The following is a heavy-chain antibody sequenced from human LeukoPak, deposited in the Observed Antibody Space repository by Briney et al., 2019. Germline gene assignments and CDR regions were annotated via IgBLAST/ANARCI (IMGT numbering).Heavy chain of an antibody. J-gene: IGHJ1*01. Sequence: PGGSLRLSCAASGFTFKNYAMSWVRQTPGMGLEWVSAISDNDGSTYYTDSVKGRFTISRDNSKDTVYLQMHHLRAADTALYFCVRHDSYIPFWGQGSLVTVSS. CDR2: ISDNDGST. V-gene: IGHV3-23*01. D-gene: IGHD5-18*01. CDR3: VRHDSYIPF. CDR1: GFTFKNYA.